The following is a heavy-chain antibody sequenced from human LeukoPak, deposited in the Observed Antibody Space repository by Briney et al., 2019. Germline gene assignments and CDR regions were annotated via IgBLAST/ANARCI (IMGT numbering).Heavy chain of an antibody. CDR2: IIPIFGTA. CDR1: GGTFSSHA. Sequence: SVKVSCKASGGTFSSHAISWVRQAPGQGLEWMGWIIPIFGTANYAQKFQGRVTITADESTSTAYMELSSLRSEDTAVYYCARKPFKDFWYLDPWGQGTLVTVSS. V-gene: IGHV1-69*13. CDR3: ARKPFKDFWYLDP. D-gene: IGHD3-3*01. J-gene: IGHJ5*02.